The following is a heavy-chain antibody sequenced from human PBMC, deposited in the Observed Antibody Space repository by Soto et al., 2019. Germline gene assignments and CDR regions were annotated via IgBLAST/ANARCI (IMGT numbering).Heavy chain of an antibody. CDR2: IYYSGST. J-gene: IGHJ5*02. CDR1: GGSISSGDYY. D-gene: IGHD2-15*01. V-gene: IGHV4-30-4*01. CDR3: ARDSPRAYCSGGSCYGRMWMNWFDP. Sequence: QVQLQESGPGLVKPSQTLSLTCTVSGGSISSGDYYWSWIRQPPGKGLEWIGYIYYSGSTYYNPSLKSRVTISVDTSKNQLSLKLSSVTAADTAVYYCARDSPRAYCSGGSCYGRMWMNWFDPWGQGTLVTVSS.